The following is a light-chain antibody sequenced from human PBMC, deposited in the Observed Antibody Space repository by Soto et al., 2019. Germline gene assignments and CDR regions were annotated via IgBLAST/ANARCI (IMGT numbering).Light chain of an antibody. CDR1: SSDIGGYNS. V-gene: IGLV2-14*01. J-gene: IGLJ1*01. CDR3: TSYTPIVTLGSV. Sequence: QSVLTQPASVSGSPGQSITISCTGTSSDIGGYNSVSWYQQHPGRAPRLIIYEVTNRPSGVSNRFSASKSGNTASLTISGLQAEDEADYYCTSYTPIVTLGSVFGTGTKVTXL. CDR2: EVT.